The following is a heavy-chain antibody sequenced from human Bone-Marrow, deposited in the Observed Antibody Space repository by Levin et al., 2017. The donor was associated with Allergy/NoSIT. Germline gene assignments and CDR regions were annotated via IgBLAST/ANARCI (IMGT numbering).Heavy chain of an antibody. CDR1: GFTFSKFG. D-gene: IGHD3-22*01. Sequence: QTGGSLRLSCAASGFTFSKFGMHWVRQVPGKGLQWVAVISHDGSRIYYADSVKGRFTISRDNSKNTLFLQMNSLRGEDTAVYYCLKHAHYYESSGPADPDCWGQGTLVIVSS. V-gene: IGHV3-30*18. CDR2: ISHDGSRI. CDR3: LKHAHYYESSGPADPDC. J-gene: IGHJ4*02.